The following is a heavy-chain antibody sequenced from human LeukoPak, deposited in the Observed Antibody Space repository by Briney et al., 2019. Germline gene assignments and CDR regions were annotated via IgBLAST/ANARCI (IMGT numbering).Heavy chain of an antibody. CDR2: ISYDGSNK. J-gene: IGHJ6*02. V-gene: IGHV3-30*18. Sequence: GGSLRLSCAASGFTFSSYGMHWVRQAPGKGLEWVAVISYDGSNKYYADSVKGRFTISRDNSKNTLYLQMSSLRAEDTAVYYCAKDLGYSYGYHYYYYGMDVWGQGTTVTVSS. CDR3: AKDLGYSYGYHYYYYGMDV. D-gene: IGHD5-18*01. CDR1: GFTFSSYG.